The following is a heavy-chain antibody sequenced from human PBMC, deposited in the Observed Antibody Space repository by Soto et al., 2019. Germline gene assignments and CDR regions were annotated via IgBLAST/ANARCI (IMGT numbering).Heavy chain of an antibody. CDR3: AKDHVNFWSGFGDYYYGMDV. J-gene: IGHJ6*02. CDR1: GFTFDDYT. Sequence: EVXXXXXXXXVXXPGGXLXXXXXASGFTFDDYTMXXXRQXPGXXXXXXXXISWDGGSTYYADSVKGRFTISRDNSKNSLYLQMXXLRXXDTALYYCAKDHVNFWSGFGDYYYGMDVWGQGTTVTVSS. CDR2: ISWDGGST. V-gene: IGHV3-43*01. D-gene: IGHD3-3*01.